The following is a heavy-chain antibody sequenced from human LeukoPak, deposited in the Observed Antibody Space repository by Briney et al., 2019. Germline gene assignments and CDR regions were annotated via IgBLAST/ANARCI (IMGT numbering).Heavy chain of an antibody. CDR2: INPNSGST. CDR3: ARGTQDSSSYFDY. V-gene: IGHV1-2*02. CDR1: GYTFTGYY. J-gene: IGHJ4*02. Sequence: SVKVSYKASGYTFTGYYMHWVRQAPGQGREGMGWINPNSGSTNYAQKFQGRVTMTRDTSISTAYMELSSLRSEDTAVYYCARGTQDSSSYFDYWGQGTLVTVSS. D-gene: IGHD6-6*01.